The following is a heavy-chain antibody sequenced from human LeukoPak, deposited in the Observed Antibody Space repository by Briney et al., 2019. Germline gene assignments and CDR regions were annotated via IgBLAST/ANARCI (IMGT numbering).Heavy chain of an antibody. V-gene: IGHV1-69*04. D-gene: IGHD5-24*01. CDR2: IIPIFGIA. CDR3: SRDQEMAQGGY. J-gene: IGHJ4*02. CDR1: GATFSSYA. Sequence: AASVKASCKASGATFSSYAISWVRQAPGQGLEWMGRIIPIFGIANYAQKFQGRVTITADKSTSTAYMELSSLRSEDTAVYYCSRDQEMAQGGYWGQGTLVTVSS.